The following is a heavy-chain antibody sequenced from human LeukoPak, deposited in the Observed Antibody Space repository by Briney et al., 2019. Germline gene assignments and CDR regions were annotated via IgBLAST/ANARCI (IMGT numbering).Heavy chain of an antibody. J-gene: IGHJ4*02. Sequence: GASXXVSCKASGYTFTSYDINWVRQATGQGLEWMGWMNPNSGNTGYAQKFQGRVTMTRNTSISTAYMELSSLRSEDTAVYYCARKKLAVAGRGLDYWGQGTLVTVSS. V-gene: IGHV1-8*01. D-gene: IGHD6-19*01. CDR1: GYTFTSYD. CDR3: ARKKLAVAGRGLDY. CDR2: MNPNSGNT.